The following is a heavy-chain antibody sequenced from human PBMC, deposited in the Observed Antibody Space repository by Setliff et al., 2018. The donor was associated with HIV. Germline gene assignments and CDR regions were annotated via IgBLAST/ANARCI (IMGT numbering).Heavy chain of an antibody. CDR1: GFTFYNYA. Sequence: GGSLRLSCAASGFTFYNYAMYWVRQAPGKGLEWVSGILGGENDPTYYENSVMGRFIISRDNPKNTLYLHMNSLRVEDSAIYYCVKGQGFCSMTSCALDWFGPWGQGTLVTVSS. J-gene: IGHJ5*02. CDR2: ILGGENDPT. V-gene: IGHV3-23*01. D-gene: IGHD2-2*01. CDR3: VKGQGFCSMTSCALDWFGP.